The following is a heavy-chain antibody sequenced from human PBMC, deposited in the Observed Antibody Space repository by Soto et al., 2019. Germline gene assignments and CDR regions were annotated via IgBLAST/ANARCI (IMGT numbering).Heavy chain of an antibody. J-gene: IGHJ6*02. D-gene: IGHD6-6*01. CDR1: GFTFRTYG. V-gene: IGHV3-30*18. CDR3: AKVIRADRTSSNFYYYSGLDV. Sequence: QVQLVESGGGVVQPGRSLRLSCAASGFTFRTYGMHWVRQAPGKGLEWLAVISNTGINKYYADFVKGRFTISRDNSRDTLFLKMNSLRGEDTAIYYCAKVIRADRTSSNFYYYSGLDVWGQGTTVTVSS. CDR2: ISNTGINK.